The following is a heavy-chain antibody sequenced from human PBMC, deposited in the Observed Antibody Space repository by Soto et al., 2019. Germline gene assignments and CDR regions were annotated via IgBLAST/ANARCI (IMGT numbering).Heavy chain of an antibody. V-gene: IGHV3-23*01. CDR1: GFTFSSYA. CDR2: ISGSGGST. D-gene: IGHD1-26*01. J-gene: IGHJ4*02. Sequence: EVQLLESGGGLVQPGGSLRLSCAASGFTFSSYAMSWVRQAPGKGLEWVSAISGSGGSTYYADSVKGRFTISRDNSKNTLYLQMNSLRAEDTAVYYCAGRGAPVGARGGFDYWGQGTLVTVSS. CDR3: AGRGAPVGARGGFDY.